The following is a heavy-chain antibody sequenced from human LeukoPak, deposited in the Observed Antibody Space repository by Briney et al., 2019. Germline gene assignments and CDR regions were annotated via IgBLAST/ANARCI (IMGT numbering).Heavy chain of an antibody. J-gene: IGHJ4*02. Sequence: GGSLRLSCTGSGFTFRTYAFSWVRQAPGKGLEWVSATGSNGVTYYADSVKGRFTICRDNSKNTLYLQMNSLRAEDTAVYYCAKGGSSWPDYWGQGTLVSVSS. CDR1: GFTFRTYA. CDR2: TGSNGVT. V-gene: IGHV3-23*01. D-gene: IGHD6-13*01. CDR3: AKGGSSWPDY.